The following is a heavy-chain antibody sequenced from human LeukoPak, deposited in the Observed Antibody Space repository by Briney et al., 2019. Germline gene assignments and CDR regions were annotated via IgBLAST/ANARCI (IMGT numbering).Heavy chain of an antibody. Sequence: GGSLRLSCAASGFTFNTYAMNWVRQAPGKGLEWVSVISGSGDNTYYADSVKGRFTISRDNSKNTLYLQMNSLRAEDTAIYYCASADGSGYRYYWGQGTLVTVSS. CDR3: ASADGSGYRYY. V-gene: IGHV3-23*01. CDR1: GFTFNTYA. J-gene: IGHJ4*02. D-gene: IGHD3-22*01. CDR2: ISGSGDNT.